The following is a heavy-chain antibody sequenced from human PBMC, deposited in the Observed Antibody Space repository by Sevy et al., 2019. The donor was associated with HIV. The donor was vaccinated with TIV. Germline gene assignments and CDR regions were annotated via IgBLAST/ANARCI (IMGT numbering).Heavy chain of an antibody. CDR1: EMTFSTAI. CDR3: AKEVGTSGRCGYFNY. V-gene: IGHV3-30*04. CDR2: ISYDESK. D-gene: IGHD6-19*01. J-gene: IGHJ4*01. Sequence: GGSLRLSCAASEMTFSTAIIHWVRQAPGKGLEWVAAISYDESKYYADSVKGRLTISRDSSKNTVYLEMSSLRTEDTAVYYCAKEVGTSGRCGYFNYWGHGTLVTVSS.